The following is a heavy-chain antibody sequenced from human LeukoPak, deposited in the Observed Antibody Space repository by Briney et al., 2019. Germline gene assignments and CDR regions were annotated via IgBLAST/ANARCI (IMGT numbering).Heavy chain of an antibody. J-gene: IGHJ5*02. CDR1: GGSFSGYY. CDR2: INHSGST. V-gene: IGHV4-34*01. D-gene: IGHD2-15*01. Sequence: SETLSLTCAVYGGSFSGYYWSWIRQPPGKGLEWIGEINHSGSTNYNPSLKSRVTISVDTSKNQFSLKLSSVTAADTAVYYCARFAYCSGGSCYLVGRIYNWFDPWGQGTLVTVSS. CDR3: ARFAYCSGGSCYLVGRIYNWFDP.